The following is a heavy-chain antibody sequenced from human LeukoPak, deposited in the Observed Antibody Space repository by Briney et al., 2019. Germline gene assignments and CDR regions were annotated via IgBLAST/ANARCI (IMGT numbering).Heavy chain of an antibody. V-gene: IGHV3-30-3*01. CDR2: ISYDGSNK. D-gene: IGHD3-10*01. CDR1: GFTFSNYA. Sequence: GRSLRLSCAASGFTFSNYAMHWVRQAPGKGLEWVAAISYDGSNKYYADSVKGRFTISRDSSKNTLFLQMNGLRVEDTAVYYCARAGELLWFGEVGYFDYWGQGTLVTVSS. CDR3: ARAGELLWFGEVGYFDY. J-gene: IGHJ4*02.